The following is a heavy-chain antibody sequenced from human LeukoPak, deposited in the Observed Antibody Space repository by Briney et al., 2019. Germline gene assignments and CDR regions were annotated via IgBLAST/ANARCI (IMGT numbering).Heavy chain of an antibody. CDR3: ARDQNSNPDYGMDV. V-gene: IGHV3-30-3*01. D-gene: IGHD4-11*01. J-gene: IGHJ6*04. CDR1: GFTFSSYA. Sequence: GGSLRLSCAASGFTFSSYAMHWVRQAPGKGLGWVAVISYDGSNKYYADSVKGRFTISRDNSKNTLYLQMNSLRAEDTAVYYCARDQNSNPDYGMDVWGKGTTVTVSS. CDR2: ISYDGSNK.